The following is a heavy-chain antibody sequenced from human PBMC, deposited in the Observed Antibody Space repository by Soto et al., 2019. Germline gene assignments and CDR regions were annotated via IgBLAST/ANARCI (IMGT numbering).Heavy chain of an antibody. Sequence: AGGSLRLSCAASGFTFSSYAMSWVRQAPGKGLEWVSAISGSGGSTYYADSVKGRFTVSRDNSKNTLYLQMNSLRAEDTAVYYCASTLAVAGFDYWGQGTLVTVSS. D-gene: IGHD6-19*01. CDR1: GFTFSSYA. V-gene: IGHV3-23*01. CDR2: ISGSGGST. J-gene: IGHJ4*02. CDR3: ASTLAVAGFDY.